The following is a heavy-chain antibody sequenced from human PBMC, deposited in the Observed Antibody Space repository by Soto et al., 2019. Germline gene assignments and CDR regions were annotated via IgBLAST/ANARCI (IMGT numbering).Heavy chain of an antibody. J-gene: IGHJ6*02. CDR3: ASGSTSHYYYYYGMDV. V-gene: IGHV5-10-1*01. D-gene: IGHD2-2*01. CDR2: IDPSDSYT. CDR1: GYSFTSYW. Sequence: GESLKISCKGSGYSFTSYWISWVRQMPGKGLEWMGRIDPSDSYTNYSPSLQGHVTISADKSISTAYLQWSSLKASDTAMYYCASGSTSHYYYYYGMDVWGQGTTVTVSS.